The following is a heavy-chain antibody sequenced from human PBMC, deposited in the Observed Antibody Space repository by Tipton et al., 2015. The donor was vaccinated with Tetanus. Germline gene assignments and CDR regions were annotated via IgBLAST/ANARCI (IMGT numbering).Heavy chain of an antibody. D-gene: IGHD1-1*01. Sequence: LRLSCAASKFSFSRHSMNWIRQAPGKGLEWIGEINHSGNTNHNPSLKSRVTLSVDTSKNQFSLKLNSVTAADTAMYYCVTVNFPNYYHYGMDVWGQGTTVTVSS. CDR1: KFSFSRHS. CDR2: INHSGNT. V-gene: IGHV4-34*01. J-gene: IGHJ6*02. CDR3: VTVNFPNYYHYGMDV.